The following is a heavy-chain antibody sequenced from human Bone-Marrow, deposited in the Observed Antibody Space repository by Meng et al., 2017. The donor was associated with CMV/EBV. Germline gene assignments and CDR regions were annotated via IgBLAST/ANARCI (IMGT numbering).Heavy chain of an antibody. J-gene: IGHJ6*02. CDR3: ARLIVVVPAAIHYYYYGMDV. D-gene: IGHD2-2*01. Sequence: LRLSCAVYGGSFSGYYGSWIRQPPGKGLEWIGYIYYSGSTYYNPSLKSRVTISVDTSKNQFSLKLSSVTAADTALYYCARLIVVVPAAIHYYYYGMDVWGQGTTVTVSS. V-gene: IGHV4-30-4*08. CDR1: GGSFSGYY. CDR2: IYYSGST.